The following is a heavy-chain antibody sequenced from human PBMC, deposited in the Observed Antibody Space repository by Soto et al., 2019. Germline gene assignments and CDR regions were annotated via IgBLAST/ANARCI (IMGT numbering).Heavy chain of an antibody. Sequence: SETLSLTCAVYGGSFSGYYWSWIRQPPGKGLEWIGEINHSGSTNYNPSLKSRVTISVDTSKNQFSLKLSSVTAADTAVYYCARGPRYFDWFRSRRWFDPWGQGTLVTVSS. CDR2: INHSGST. D-gene: IGHD3-9*01. CDR1: GGSFSGYY. V-gene: IGHV4-34*01. J-gene: IGHJ5*02. CDR3: ARGPRYFDWFRSRRWFDP.